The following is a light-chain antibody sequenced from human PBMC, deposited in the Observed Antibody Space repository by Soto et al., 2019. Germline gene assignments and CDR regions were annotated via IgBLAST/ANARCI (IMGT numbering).Light chain of an antibody. V-gene: IGKV3-11*01. CDR3: QQRSNWPIT. CDR1: QSVSSN. J-gene: IGKJ5*01. Sequence: EIVLTQSPATLSLSPGERATLSCRASQSVSSNLAWYQQKPGQAPRLLIYGASTRATGIPARFSGSGSGTDFTLTISSLEPEDFAVYYCQQRSNWPITFGQGTRLEIK. CDR2: GAS.